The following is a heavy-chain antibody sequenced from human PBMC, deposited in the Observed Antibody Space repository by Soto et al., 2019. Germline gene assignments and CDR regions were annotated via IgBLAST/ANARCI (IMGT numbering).Heavy chain of an antibody. CDR2: ISGSGGST. CDR1: GFTFSSYA. CDR3: AKAGLGGAGYSSSSPKRAYGMDV. D-gene: IGHD6-13*01. Sequence: EVQLLESGGGLVQPGGSLRLSCAASGFTFSSYAMSWVRQAPGKGLEWVSAISGSGGSTYYSDSVKGRFTISRDNSKNTLYLQMNSLRAEDTAVYYCAKAGLGGAGYSSSSPKRAYGMDVWGQGTTVTVSS. V-gene: IGHV3-23*01. J-gene: IGHJ6*02.